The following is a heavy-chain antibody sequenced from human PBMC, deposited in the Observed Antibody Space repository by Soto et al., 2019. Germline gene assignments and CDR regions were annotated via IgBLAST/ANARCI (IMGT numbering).Heavy chain of an antibody. J-gene: IGHJ6*02. CDR2: INPNSGGT. CDR1: LYTFTGYY. Sequence: SVGVSCKASLYTFTGYYVHWVRQAPGQGLEWMGWINPNSGGTSYAQRFQGRVTMTRDTSISTAYMELSRLRSDDTAVYYCARDHPSSTDWYTAADYYFGMNVWGQGTKVTVYS. D-gene: IGHD6-19*01. CDR3: ARDHPSSTDWYTAADYYFGMNV. V-gene: IGHV1-2*02.